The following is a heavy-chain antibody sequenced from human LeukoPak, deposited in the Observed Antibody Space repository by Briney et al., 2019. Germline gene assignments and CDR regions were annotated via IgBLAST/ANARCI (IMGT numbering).Heavy chain of an antibody. J-gene: IGHJ4*02. V-gene: IGHV4-59*01. CDR1: GGSISTYY. CDR3: ARGDPTGRPGIGSDY. D-gene: IGHD1-26*01. Sequence: SETLSLTCTVSGGSISTYYWSWIRQPPGKGLEWIGHLFYSGNTKYNPSLKSRVTISEDTSKNQFSLKLSSVTAADTAVYYCARGDPTGRPGIGSDYWGRGTLVTVSS. CDR2: LFYSGNT.